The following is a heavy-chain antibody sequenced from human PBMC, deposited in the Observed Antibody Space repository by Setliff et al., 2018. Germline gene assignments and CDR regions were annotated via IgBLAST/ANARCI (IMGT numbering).Heavy chain of an antibody. CDR3: ARAPSSTVINWFDP. D-gene: IGHD3-22*01. J-gene: IGHJ5*02. CDR2: IIPIFGTA. V-gene: IGHV1-69*06. CDR1: GATFSSYA. Sequence: SVKVSCKASGATFSSYAISWVRQAPGQGLEWMGRIIPIFGTANYAQKFQGRVTITADKSTSTAYMELSSLRSEDTAVYYCARAPSSTVINWFDPWGQGTQVTVSS.